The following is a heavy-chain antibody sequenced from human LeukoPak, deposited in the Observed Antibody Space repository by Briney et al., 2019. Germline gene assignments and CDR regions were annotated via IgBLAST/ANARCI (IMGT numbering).Heavy chain of an antibody. CDR2: IYHSGST. V-gene: IGHV4-38-2*02. CDR3: ANLMNTAMVPFDY. CDR1: GYSISSGYY. J-gene: IGHJ4*02. Sequence: SETLSLTCTVSGYSISSGYYWGWIRQPPGKGLEWIGSIYHSGSTYYNPSLKSRVTISVDTSKNQFSLKLSSVTAADTAVYYCANLMNTAMVPFDYWGQGTLVTVSS. D-gene: IGHD5-18*01.